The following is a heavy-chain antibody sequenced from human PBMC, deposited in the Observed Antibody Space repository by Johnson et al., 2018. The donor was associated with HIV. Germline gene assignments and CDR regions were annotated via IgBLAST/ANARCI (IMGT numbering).Heavy chain of an antibody. CDR3: ARFDSGWQWQGLDI. CDR2: IYSDGST. D-gene: IGHD6-19*01. J-gene: IGHJ3*02. Sequence: EQLVESGGGLIQPGGSLRLSCAASGFTVSSNYMSWVRQAPGKGLEWVSIIYSDGSTYFADSVKGRFPISRDNSTNTLFLQMNSLRVEDTAVYYCARFDSGWQWQGLDIWGQGTMVTVSS. V-gene: IGHV3-53*01. CDR1: GFTVSSNY.